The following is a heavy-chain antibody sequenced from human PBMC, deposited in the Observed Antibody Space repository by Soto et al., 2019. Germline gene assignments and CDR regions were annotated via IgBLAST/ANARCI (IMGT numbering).Heavy chain of an antibody. CDR2: ISSYSTYT. Sequence: QVKLVESRGGLVKPGGSLRLSCAGSGFRFSDYDMSWIRQAPGKGLEWISSISSYSTYTHYADSVKGRFTISRDNANNSLYLEIDSLRAEDTVVYYCTRDYSFGSGTYFPDWGQGTLVTVSS. CDR1: GFRFSDYD. V-gene: IGHV3-11*05. D-gene: IGHD3-10*01. J-gene: IGHJ4*02. CDR3: TRDYSFGSGTYFPD.